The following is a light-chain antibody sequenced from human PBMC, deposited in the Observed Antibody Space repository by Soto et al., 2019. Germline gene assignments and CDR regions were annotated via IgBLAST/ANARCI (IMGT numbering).Light chain of an antibody. CDR3: QQSYSTPRT. CDR2: AAS. V-gene: IGKV1-39*01. CDR1: QSISTY. J-gene: IGKJ2*02. Sequence: DIQKTQSPSSLSASVGDRVTITCRASQSISTYLNWYQQKVGKAPKLLIYAASSLQRGVPSRFSGSGSVTDFTLTISSLQPEDFATYYCQQSYSTPRTFGQGTKLEIK.